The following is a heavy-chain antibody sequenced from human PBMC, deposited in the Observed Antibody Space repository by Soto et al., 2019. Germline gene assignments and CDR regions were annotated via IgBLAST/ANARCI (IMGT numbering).Heavy chain of an antibody. J-gene: IGHJ6*02. CDR2: IYYSGST. Sequence: SETLSLTCTVSGGSISSYYWSWIRQPPGKGLEWIGFIYYSGSTNYNPSLKSRVTISVDTSKNQFSLKLSSVTAADTAVYYCARGHGLGYCSSTSCLDYYYYGMDVWGQGTTVTVSS. CDR1: GGSISSYY. CDR3: ARGHGLGYCSSTSCLDYYYYGMDV. D-gene: IGHD2-2*01. V-gene: IGHV4-59*01.